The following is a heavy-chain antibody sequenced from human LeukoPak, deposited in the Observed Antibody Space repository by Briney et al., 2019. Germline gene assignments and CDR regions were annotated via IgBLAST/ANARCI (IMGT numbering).Heavy chain of an antibody. V-gene: IGHV1-69*04. Sequence: SVKVSCKASGGTFSSYAISWVRQAPGQGLEWMGRIIPIFGIANYAQKFQGRVTITADKSTSTAYMELSSLRSEDTAVYYCAREDEMATIPFDYWGQGTLVTVPS. CDR3: AREDEMATIPFDY. CDR2: IIPIFGIA. J-gene: IGHJ4*02. D-gene: IGHD5-24*01. CDR1: GGTFSSYA.